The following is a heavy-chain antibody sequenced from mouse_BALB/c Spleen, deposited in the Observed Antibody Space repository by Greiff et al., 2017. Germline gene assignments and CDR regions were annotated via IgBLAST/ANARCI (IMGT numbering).Heavy chain of an antibody. CDR1: GYSFTSYW. V-gene: IGHV1S127*01. CDR2: IDPSDSET. Sequence: QVQLQQSGPQLVRPGASVKISCKASGYSFTSYWMHWVKQRPGQGLEWIGMIDPSDSETRLNQKFKDKATLTVDKSSSTAYMQLSSPTSEDSAVYYCASDYYGSSAWFAYWGQGTLVTVSA. D-gene: IGHD1-1*01. J-gene: IGHJ3*01. CDR3: ASDYYGSSAWFAY.